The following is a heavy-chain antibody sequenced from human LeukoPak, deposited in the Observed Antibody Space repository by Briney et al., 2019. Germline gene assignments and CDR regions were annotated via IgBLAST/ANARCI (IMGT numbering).Heavy chain of an antibody. CDR3: TRRDGDSLDV. CDR1: GFIFSGSS. CDR2: IRSKTNNYAT. V-gene: IGHV3-73*01. Sequence: GGSLRLSCAASGFIFSGSSMHWVRQASGKGLEWVGRIRSKTNNYATAYAASVKGRFTIPRDDSENTAYLQMNSLKSEDTAVYYCTRRDGDSLDVWGQGTTVTVSS. D-gene: IGHD3-3*01. J-gene: IGHJ6*02.